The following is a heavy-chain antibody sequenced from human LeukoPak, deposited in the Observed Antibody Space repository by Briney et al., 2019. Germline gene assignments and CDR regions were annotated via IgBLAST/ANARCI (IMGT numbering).Heavy chain of an antibody. J-gene: IGHJ3*02. V-gene: IGHV3-30-3*01. D-gene: IGHD3-10*01. CDR3: ARGPFYGSGLPPGAFDM. CDR2: ISYDGSNK. Sequence: GGSLRLSCAASGFTFSSYAMHWVRQAPGEGLEWVAVISYDGSNKYYADSVKGRFTISRDNSKNTLYLQMNSLRAEDTAVYYCARGPFYGSGLPPGAFDMWGQGTMVSVSS. CDR1: GFTFSSYA.